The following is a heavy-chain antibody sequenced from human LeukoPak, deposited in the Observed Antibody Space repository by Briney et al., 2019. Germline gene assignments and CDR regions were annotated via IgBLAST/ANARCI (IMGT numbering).Heavy chain of an antibody. V-gene: IGHV4-39*07. CDR1: GGSISSSSYY. CDR2: INHSGST. CDR3: ASSVGANY. J-gene: IGHJ4*02. D-gene: IGHD1-26*01. Sequence: SETLSLTCTVSGGSISSSSYYWGWIRQPPGKGLEWIGEINHSGSTNYNPSLKSRVTISVDTSKNQFSLKLSSVTAADTAVYYCASSVGANYWGQGTLVTVSS.